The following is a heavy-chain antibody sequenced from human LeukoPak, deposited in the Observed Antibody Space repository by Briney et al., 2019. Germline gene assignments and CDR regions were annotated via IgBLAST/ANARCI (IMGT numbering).Heavy chain of an antibody. CDR1: GFTFSSYG. Sequence: GGSLRLSCAGSGFTFSSYGMHWVRHAPGKRLEWVAVISYDGSNKYYADSVKGRFTISRNNSKNTLYLQLNSLRAEDTAVYYCAKGLLEGVARGDWGQGTLVTVSS. V-gene: IGHV3-30*18. CDR2: ISYDGSNK. D-gene: IGHD2-15*01. J-gene: IGHJ4*02. CDR3: AKGLLEGVARGD.